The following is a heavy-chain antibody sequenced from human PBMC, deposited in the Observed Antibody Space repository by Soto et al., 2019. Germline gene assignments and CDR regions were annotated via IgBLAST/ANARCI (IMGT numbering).Heavy chain of an antibody. J-gene: IGHJ4*02. CDR2: ISTSRSPT. D-gene: IGHD2-21*02. V-gene: IGHV3-48*02. CDR1: GFTFSGYS. CDR3: ARAGYCGPGCYYYFDY. Sequence: GGSLRLSCAASGFTFSGYSMNWVRQTPGKGLEWISYISTSRSPTYHADSVKGRFTISRDNAKNSLYLQMDSLRDEDTAVYYCARAGYCGPGCYYYFDYWGQGTLVTVS.